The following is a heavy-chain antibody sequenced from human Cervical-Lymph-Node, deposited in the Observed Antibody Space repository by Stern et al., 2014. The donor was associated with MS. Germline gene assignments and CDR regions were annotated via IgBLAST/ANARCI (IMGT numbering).Heavy chain of an antibody. D-gene: IGHD2-15*01. Sequence: EVQLVESGAEVKKPGESLKISCKGSGYNFTNYWIGWVRQMPGKGLEWMGIIYPGDSDTRYSPSFQGQVTISADKSISTAYLQWSSLKASDTAMYYCARKLCSGGSCYSLDYWGQGTRGTVSS. CDR2: IYPGDSDT. CDR3: ARKLCSGGSCYSLDY. CDR1: GYNFTNYW. V-gene: IGHV5-51*01. J-gene: IGHJ4*02.